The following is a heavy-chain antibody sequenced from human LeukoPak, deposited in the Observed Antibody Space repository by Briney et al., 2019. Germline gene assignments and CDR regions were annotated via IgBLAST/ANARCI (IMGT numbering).Heavy chain of an antibody. D-gene: IGHD5-18*01. Sequence: GASVKVSCKASGGTFSSYAISWVRQAPGQGLEWMGWINPNSGGTNYAQKFQGRVTMTRDTSISTAYMELSRLRSDDTAVYYCARGSPTGYSYGYFDYWGQGTLVIVSS. J-gene: IGHJ4*02. CDR1: GGTFSSYA. CDR3: ARGSPTGYSYGYFDY. CDR2: INPNSGGT. V-gene: IGHV1-2*02.